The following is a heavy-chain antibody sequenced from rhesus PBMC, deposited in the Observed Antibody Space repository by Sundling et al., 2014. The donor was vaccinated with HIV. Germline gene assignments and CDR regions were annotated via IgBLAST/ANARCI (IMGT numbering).Heavy chain of an antibody. CDR3: ARDTHPYSSWSGYGLDS. CDR2: IGPGGDT. Sequence: EVQLVESGGGLVQPGGSLRLSCAASGFTFSSYAMQWVHQAPGKGLEWVSAIGPGGDTYYADAVKGRFTISRDNAKNSLYLQMNSLRAEDTAVYYCARDTHPYSSWSGYGLDSWGQGVVVTVSS. J-gene: IGHJ6*01. V-gene: IGHV3-72*01. CDR1: GFTFSSYA. D-gene: IGHD6-13*01.